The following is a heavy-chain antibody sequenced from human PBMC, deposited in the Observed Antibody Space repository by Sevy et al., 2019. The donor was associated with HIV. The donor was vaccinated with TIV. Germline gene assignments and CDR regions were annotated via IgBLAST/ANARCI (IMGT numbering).Heavy chain of an antibody. J-gene: IGHJ4*02. CDR2: IFSDGITT. CDR1: GFTFSNSG. V-gene: IGHV3-33*01. Sequence: GGSLRLSCAASGFTFSNSGMHWVRQSPGKGLEWVASIFSDGITTYYGDSVKGRFTVFRENSKSTLYLQITSLRIEDTAIFYCARESPSDWYLDSWGQGTLVTVSS. D-gene: IGHD6-19*01. CDR3: ARESPSDWYLDS.